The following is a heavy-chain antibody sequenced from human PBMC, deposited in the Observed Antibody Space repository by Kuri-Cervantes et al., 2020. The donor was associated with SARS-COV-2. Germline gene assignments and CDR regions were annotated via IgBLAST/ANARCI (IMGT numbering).Heavy chain of an antibody. D-gene: IGHD1-26*01. J-gene: IGHJ5*02. Sequence: GESLKISCAASGFTFSSYSMNWVRQAPGKGLEWVSYISYSSSTIHYADSVKGRFTISRDNSKNTLYLQMNSLRAEDTAVYYCARDFAVGATTVGPWGQGTLVTVSS. CDR1: GFTFSSYS. CDR2: ISYSSSTI. V-gene: IGHV3-48*01. CDR3: ARDFAVGATTVGP.